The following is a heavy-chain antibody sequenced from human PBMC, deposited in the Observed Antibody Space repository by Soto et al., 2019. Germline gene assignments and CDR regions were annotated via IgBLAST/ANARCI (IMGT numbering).Heavy chain of an antibody. J-gene: IGHJ6*02. V-gene: IGHV1-58*01. CDR3: ARDATVNDYYYYGMDV. CDR2: IVVGSGNT. CDR1: GFTFTSSA. Sequence: SVKVSCKASGFTFTSSAVQWVRQARGQRLEWIGWIVVGSGNTNYAQKFQERVTITRDMSTSTAYMELSSLRSEDTAVYYCARDATVNDYYYYGMDVWGQGTTVTVSS. D-gene: IGHD4-4*01.